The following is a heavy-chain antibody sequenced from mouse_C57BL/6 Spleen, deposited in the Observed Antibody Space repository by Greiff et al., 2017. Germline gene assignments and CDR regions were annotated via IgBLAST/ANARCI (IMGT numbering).Heavy chain of an antibody. V-gene: IGHV1-81*01. D-gene: IGHD1-1*01. CDR2: IYPRSGNT. J-gene: IGHJ1*03. CDR3: AIVLLRSTYWYFDV. Sequence: VQLQQSGAELARPGASVKLSCKASGYPFTSYGISWVKQRTGQGLEWIGEIYPRSGNTYYNEKFKGKATLTADKSSSTAYMELRSLTSEDSAVYFCAIVLLRSTYWYFDVWGTGTTGTVSS. CDR1: GYPFTSYG.